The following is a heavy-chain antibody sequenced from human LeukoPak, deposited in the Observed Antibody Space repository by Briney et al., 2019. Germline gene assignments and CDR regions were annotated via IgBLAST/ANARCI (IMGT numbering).Heavy chain of an antibody. V-gene: IGHV4-34*01. CDR2: INQSGST. CDR3: ARKGWVVLRAFDV. CDR1: GGSFSGYY. Sequence: SETLSLTCAVYGGSFSGYYWNWLRQPPGRGLEGVGEINQSGSTNYNPSLKSRVTISLDTSKNQFSLKLNSVTAADTAVYYCARKGWVVLRAFDVWGRGTMVTVSS. J-gene: IGHJ3*01. D-gene: IGHD2-8*02.